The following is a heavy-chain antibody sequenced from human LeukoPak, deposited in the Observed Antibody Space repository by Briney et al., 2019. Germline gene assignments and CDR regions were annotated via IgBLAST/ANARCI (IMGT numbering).Heavy chain of an antibody. J-gene: IGHJ5*02. D-gene: IGHD1-7*01. CDR2: IYHSGST. CDR3: ARQDWNYSDWFDP. V-gene: IGHV4-38-2*01. CDR1: GYSISSGYY. Sequence: PLETLSLTCAVSGYSISSGYYWGWIRQPPGKGLEWIGSIYHSGSTYYNPSLKSRVTISVDTSKNQFSLKLSSVTAADTAVYYCARQDWNYSDWFDPWGQGTLVTVSS.